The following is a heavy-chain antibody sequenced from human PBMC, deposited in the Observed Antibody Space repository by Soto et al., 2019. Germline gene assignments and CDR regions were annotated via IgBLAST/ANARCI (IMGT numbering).Heavy chain of an antibody. CDR2: ISSSGSYT. Sequence: PGGSLRLSGAATGFKFSDYPMSWIRQAQGKGLEWISYISSSGSYTTYTDSVKGRFTISRDNARSSLYLQMDSLRGEDTAVYYCACVAPTIFGAQFHHNLVDVWGQGTTVTVAS. CDR1: GFKFSDYP. CDR3: ACVAPTIFGAQFHHNLVDV. D-gene: IGHD3-3*01. J-gene: IGHJ6*02. V-gene: IGHV3-11*06.